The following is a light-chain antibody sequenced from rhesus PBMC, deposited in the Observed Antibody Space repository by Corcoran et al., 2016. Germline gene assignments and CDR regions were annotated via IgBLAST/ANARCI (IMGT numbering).Light chain of an antibody. CDR1: ESVGSY. Sequence: EIVMTQSPATLSLSPGETATLSCRASESVGSYLAWYQQKPGQVPKLLVHSTYFRATGIPDRFSGSGSRTEFTRTISSLEPEDVGVYHCQQYNDLLPTFGQGTKVEIK. V-gene: IGKV3-40*03. CDR3: QQYNDLLPT. CDR2: STY. J-gene: IGKJ1*01.